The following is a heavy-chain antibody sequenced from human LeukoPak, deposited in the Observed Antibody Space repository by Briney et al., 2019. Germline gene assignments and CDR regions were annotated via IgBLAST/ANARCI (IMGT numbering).Heavy chain of an antibody. CDR1: GGSISSYY. Sequence: SETLSLTCTVSGGSISSYYWSWIRQPPGKGLEWIGYIYYSGSTNYNPSLKSRVTISVDTSKNQFSLKLSSVTAADTAVYYCARAPGDSSGYPPGWFDPWGQGTLVTVSS. D-gene: IGHD3-22*01. V-gene: IGHV4-59*01. J-gene: IGHJ5*02. CDR2: IYYSGST. CDR3: ARAPGDSSGYPPGWFDP.